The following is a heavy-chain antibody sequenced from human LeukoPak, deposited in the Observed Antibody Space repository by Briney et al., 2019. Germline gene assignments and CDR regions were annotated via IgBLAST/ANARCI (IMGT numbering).Heavy chain of an antibody. CDR2: ISYDGSNK. CDR3: ARVIVVVPAAGGGDY. V-gene: IGHV3-30*03. CDR1: GFTFSSYG. Sequence: GGSLRLSCAASGFTFSSYGMHWVRQAPGKGLEWVAVISYDGSNKYYADSVKGRFTISRDNSKNTLYLQMNSLRAEDTAVYYCARVIVVVPAAGGGDYWGQGTLVTVSS. J-gene: IGHJ4*02. D-gene: IGHD2-2*01.